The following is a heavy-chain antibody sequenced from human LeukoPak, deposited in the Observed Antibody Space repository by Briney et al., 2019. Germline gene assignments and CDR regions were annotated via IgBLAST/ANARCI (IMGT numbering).Heavy chain of an antibody. J-gene: IGHJ4*02. Sequence: ASVKVSCKGSGYTFTDYYIHWVRQAPGQGLEWMGRINPNSGGTNYAQKFQGRVTMTRDTSISTAYMELSRLRSDDTAVYYCARGRFAGDYWGQGTLVTVSS. CDR3: ARGRFAGDY. CDR2: INPNSGGT. CDR1: GYTFTDYY. D-gene: IGHD5-24*01. V-gene: IGHV1-2*06.